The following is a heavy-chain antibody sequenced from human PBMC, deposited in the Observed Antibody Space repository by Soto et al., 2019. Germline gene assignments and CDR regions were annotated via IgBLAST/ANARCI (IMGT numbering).Heavy chain of an antibody. CDR3: ATPDPGLTHVFYNMDF. J-gene: IGHJ6*02. V-gene: IGHV3-15*01. D-gene: IGHD3-9*01. CDR2: IQSKGSGGAT. Sequence: PGGSLRLSCAGSGFTFTDAWINWVRQVPGKGLEWVGRIQSKGSGGATHYAAPVKDRVTISRDDSENTAYLQLDSLESEDTAVYYCATPDPGLTHVFYNMDFWGQGTTVTVS. CDR1: GFTFTDAW.